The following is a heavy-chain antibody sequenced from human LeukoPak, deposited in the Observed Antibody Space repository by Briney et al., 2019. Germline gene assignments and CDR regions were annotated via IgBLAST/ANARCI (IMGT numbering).Heavy chain of an antibody. J-gene: IGHJ4*02. V-gene: IGHV3-30*18. CDR2: ISYDESNK. CDR1: GFTFSSYA. D-gene: IGHD7-27*01. CDR3: AKGARLGIYYFDY. Sequence: GGSLRLSCAASGFTFSSYAMHWVRQAPGKGLEWVAVISYDESNKYYADSVEGRFTISRDNSKNTLYLQLNSLRVEDTAVYYCAKGARLGIYYFDYWGQGTLVTVSS.